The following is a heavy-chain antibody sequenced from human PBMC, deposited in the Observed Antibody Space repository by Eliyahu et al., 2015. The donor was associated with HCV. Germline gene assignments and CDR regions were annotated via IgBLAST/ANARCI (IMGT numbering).Heavy chain of an antibody. J-gene: IGHJ5*02. CDR2: ISWNSGSI. V-gene: IGHV3-9*01. Sequence: EVQLVESGGGLVQPGRSLRLSCSASGFTFDDYAMHWVRQAPGKGLEWVSGISWNSGSIGYADSVKGRFTISRDNAKNSLYLQMNSLRAEDTALYYCAKDGYGSGSFNWFDPWGQGTLVTVSS. D-gene: IGHD3-10*01. CDR3: AKDGYGSGSFNWFDP. CDR1: GFTFDDYA.